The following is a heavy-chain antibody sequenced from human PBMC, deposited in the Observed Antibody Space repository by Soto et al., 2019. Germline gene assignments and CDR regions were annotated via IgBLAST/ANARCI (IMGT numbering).Heavy chain of an antibody. CDR3: ARSQGSSTSLEIYYYYYYGMDV. Sequence: QVQLVQSGAEVKKPGSSVKVSCKASGGTFSSYAISWVRQAPGQGLEWMGGIIPISDTTNDAQKFQGRVTITADEPTSTAYMELSSLRSEDTAVYYCARSQGSSTSLEIYYYYYYGMDVWGQGTTVTVSS. D-gene: IGHD2-2*01. CDR2: IIPISDTT. CDR1: GGTFSSYA. V-gene: IGHV1-69*01. J-gene: IGHJ6*02.